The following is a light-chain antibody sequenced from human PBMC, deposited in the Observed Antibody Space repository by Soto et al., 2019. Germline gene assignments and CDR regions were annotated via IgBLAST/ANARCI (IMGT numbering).Light chain of an antibody. Sequence: QSVLTQPASVSGSPGQSITISCTGTSSDVGGYIYVSWYQQHPGKAPKLMIYDVNNRPSGVSNRFSGSKSGNTTSLTISGLQTEDEADYYCVSYTSSFSYVFGSGTKVTGL. CDR3: VSYTSSFSYV. V-gene: IGLV2-14*03. J-gene: IGLJ1*01. CDR2: DVN. CDR1: SSDVGGYIY.